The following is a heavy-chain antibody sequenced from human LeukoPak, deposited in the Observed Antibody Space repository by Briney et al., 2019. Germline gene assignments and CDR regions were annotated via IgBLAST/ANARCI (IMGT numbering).Heavy chain of an antibody. CDR2: IYISGST. Sequence: SETLSLTCTVSGGSISSHYWSWIRQPAGKGLEWIGRIYISGSTNYNPSLKSRVTMSADTSKNQFSLKLSSVTAADTAVYYCARYSSSWPQQKPFDYWGQGTLVTVSS. V-gene: IGHV4-4*07. CDR1: GGSISSHY. D-gene: IGHD6-13*01. CDR3: ARYSSSWPQQKPFDY. J-gene: IGHJ4*02.